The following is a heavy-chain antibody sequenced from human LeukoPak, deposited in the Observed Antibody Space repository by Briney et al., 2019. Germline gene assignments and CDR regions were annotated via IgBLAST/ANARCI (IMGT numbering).Heavy chain of an antibody. J-gene: IGHJ4*02. Sequence: PGGSLRLSCAASGFTFSSYAMSWVRQAPGKGLEWVSAISGSGGSTYYADSVKGRFTISRDNSKNTLYLQMNSLRAEDTAVYYCAKVSRTDVEMATTSDGGGYWGQGTLVTVSS. CDR2: ISGSGGST. V-gene: IGHV3-23*01. CDR1: GFTFSSYA. D-gene: IGHD5-24*01. CDR3: AKVSRTDVEMATTSDGGGY.